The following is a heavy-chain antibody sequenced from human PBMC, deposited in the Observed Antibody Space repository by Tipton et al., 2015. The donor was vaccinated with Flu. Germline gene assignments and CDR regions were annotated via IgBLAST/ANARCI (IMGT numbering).Heavy chain of an antibody. D-gene: IGHD3-16*01. CDR3: ARGEGGASFDY. J-gene: IGHJ4*02. V-gene: IGHV4-59*01. CDR2: NYYSGST. CDR1: GGSISSYY. Sequence: TLSLTCTVSGGSISSYYWSWIRQPPGKGLEWIGDNYYSGSTNYNPALKSRVTISVDTSKNQFSLKLSSVTAADTAVYYCARGEGGASFDYWGQGTLVTVSS.